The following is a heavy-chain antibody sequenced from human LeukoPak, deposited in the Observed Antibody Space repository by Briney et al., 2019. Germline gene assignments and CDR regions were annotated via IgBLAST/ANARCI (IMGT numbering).Heavy chain of an antibody. V-gene: IGHV3-43*02. J-gene: IGHJ5*02. D-gene: IGHD3-22*01. CDR2: ISGDGGST. Sequence: GGSLRFSCAASGFTFSNYWMHWVRQAPGKGLEWVSLISGDGGSTYYADSVKGRFTISRDNSKNSLYLQMNSLRTEDTALYYCAKDITRYSSGRDNWFDPWGQGTLVTVSS. CDR3: AKDITRYSSGRDNWFDP. CDR1: GFTFSNYW.